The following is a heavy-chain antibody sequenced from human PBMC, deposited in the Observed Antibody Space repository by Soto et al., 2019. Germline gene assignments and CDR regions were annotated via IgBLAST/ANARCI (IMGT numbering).Heavy chain of an antibody. D-gene: IGHD2-8*01. J-gene: IGHJ6*02. CDR3: ARQGSNGAYYYYGMDV. CDR1: GYRFSSYW. CDR2: IYPGDSDT. V-gene: IGHV5-51*01. Sequence: GESLDIYCKGGGYRFSSYWICWGRKITEKGLEWMRIIYPGDSDTRYSPSFQGQVTMSVDKSNNTAYLHWSSLKASDTAMYYCARQGSNGAYYYYGMDVWGQGTTVTVSS.